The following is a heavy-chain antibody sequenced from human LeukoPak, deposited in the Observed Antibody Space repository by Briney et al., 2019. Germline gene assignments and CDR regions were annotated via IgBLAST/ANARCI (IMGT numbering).Heavy chain of an antibody. J-gene: IGHJ2*01. CDR1: GGSFSGYY. CDR2: INHSGTT. V-gene: IGHV4-34*01. Sequence: PSETLSLTCAVYGGSFSGYYWSWIRQPPGKGLEWIGEINHSGTTNYNPSLKSRITISVDTSKNQFSLRLSSVTAADTAVYYCARGRGPLYWYFDLWGQGTLVTVSS. CDR3: ARGRGPLYWYFDL. D-gene: IGHD3-10*01.